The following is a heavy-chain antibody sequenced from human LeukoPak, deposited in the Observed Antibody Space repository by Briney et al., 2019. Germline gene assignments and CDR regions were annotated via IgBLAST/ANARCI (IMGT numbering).Heavy chain of an antibody. CDR2: INPNSGGT. CDR1: GYTFTGYY. Sequence: GASVKVSCKASGYTFTGYYMHWVRQAPGQGSEWMGWINPNSGGTNYAQKFQGRVTMTRDTSISAAYMELSRLRSDDTAVYYCARVTIFGVVELDYWGQGTLVTVSS. J-gene: IGHJ4*02. V-gene: IGHV1-2*02. D-gene: IGHD3-3*01. CDR3: ARVTIFGVVELDY.